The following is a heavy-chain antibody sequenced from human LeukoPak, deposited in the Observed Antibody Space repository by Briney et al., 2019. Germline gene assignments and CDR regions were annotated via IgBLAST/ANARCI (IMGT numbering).Heavy chain of an antibody. CDR1: GFTFDVYG. J-gene: IGHJ3*02. Sequence: PGGSLRLSCAASGFTFDVYGMNWVRQAPGKGLEWVSGINWNGGSTGYADSVKGRFTISRGNAKNSLYLQMNSLRAEDTALYHCARAFWSGFHDAFDIWGQGTMVTVSS. D-gene: IGHD3-3*01. CDR2: INWNGGST. V-gene: IGHV3-20*01. CDR3: ARAFWSGFHDAFDI.